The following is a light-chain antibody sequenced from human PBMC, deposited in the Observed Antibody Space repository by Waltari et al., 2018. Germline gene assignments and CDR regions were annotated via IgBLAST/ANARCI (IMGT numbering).Light chain of an antibody. Sequence: SALTQPDSVSGSAGQSSTISCTGVSSDVGGYEYVHWYKQHPGKAPKVIIYDVSNRPSGVSNRFSGSKSGSSASLTISGLQAEDEADYYCSSYTSSTTGIFGGGTKLTVL. CDR3: SSYTSSTTGI. CDR2: DVS. V-gene: IGLV2-14*01. CDR1: SSDVGGYEY. J-gene: IGLJ2*01.